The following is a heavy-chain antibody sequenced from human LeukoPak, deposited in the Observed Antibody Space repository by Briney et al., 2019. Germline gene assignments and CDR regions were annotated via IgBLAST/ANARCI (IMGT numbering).Heavy chain of an antibody. CDR1: GFTFSHFW. V-gene: IGHV3-7*01. CDR2: IKKTGSET. D-gene: IGHD2-15*01. Sequence: GGSLRLSCAASGFTFSHFWMSWVRQAPGKGLEWVAYIKKTGSETYYVDSVKGRFTITRDNTRNSLFLQMYSLRAEDTAVYFCAREDGYCSGGNCYSYFDSWGQGTLVTVSS. CDR3: AREDGYCSGGNCYSYFDS. J-gene: IGHJ4*02.